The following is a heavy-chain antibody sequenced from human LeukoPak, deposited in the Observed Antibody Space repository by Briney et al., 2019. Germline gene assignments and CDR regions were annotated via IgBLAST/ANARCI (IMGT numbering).Heavy chain of an antibody. J-gene: IGHJ4*02. CDR3: ARDGYYDYVWGSYRLDY. V-gene: IGHV3-33*01. Sequence: GRSLRLSCAASGFTFSSYGMHWVRQAPGKGLEWVAVIWYDGSNKYYADSVKGRFTISRDNSKNTLYLQMNSLRAEDTAVYYCARDGYYDYVWGSYRLDYWGQGTLVTVSS. D-gene: IGHD3-16*02. CDR2: IWYDGSNK. CDR1: GFTFSSYG.